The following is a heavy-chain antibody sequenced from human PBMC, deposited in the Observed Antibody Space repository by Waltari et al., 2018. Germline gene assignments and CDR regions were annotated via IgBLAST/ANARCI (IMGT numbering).Heavy chain of an antibody. J-gene: IGHJ4*02. Sequence: EVQLLESGGGLAQPGGSLRLSCAASGFTFSDYAMSWVRQAPGKGLEWVSVVYSGGSTTYYSDSVKGRFTISRDNAKNSLYLQMNSLRAEDTAVYYCARGVYGDYEDYWGQGTLVTVSS. CDR2: VYSGGSTT. CDR1: GFTFSDYA. CDR3: ARGVYGDYEDY. D-gene: IGHD4-17*01. V-gene: IGHV3-23*03.